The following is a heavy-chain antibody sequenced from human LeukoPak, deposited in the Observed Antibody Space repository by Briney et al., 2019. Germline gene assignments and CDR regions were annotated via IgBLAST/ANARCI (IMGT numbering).Heavy chain of an antibody. J-gene: IGHJ3*02. D-gene: IGHD1-1*01. CDR1: GFTLSSFS. Sequence: GGSLRLSCVASGFTLSSFSMDWVRQAPGKGLEWVSGISGSGASTYFAASVKGRFTISRDNSKNTLYLQMNSLRAEDTAIYYCAKDATGTTSFDAFHIWGQGTMVTVSS. V-gene: IGHV3-23*01. CDR2: ISGSGAST. CDR3: AKDATGTTSFDAFHI.